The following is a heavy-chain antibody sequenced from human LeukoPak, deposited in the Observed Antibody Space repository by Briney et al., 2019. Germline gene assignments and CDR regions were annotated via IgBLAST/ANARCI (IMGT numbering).Heavy chain of an antibody. CDR2: IYGNGRA. J-gene: IGHJ6*02. D-gene: IGHD2-2*01. Sequence: SETLSLTCTVSGGSISNGRYYWSWIRQPAGKGLEWIGRIYGNGRANYNPSLKSRGTISVDTSKAEFSLKLTSVTAADTAVYYCARERAQPLFYGMDVWGQGTTVTVSS. CDR1: GGSISNGRYY. CDR3: ARERAQPLFYGMDV. V-gene: IGHV4-61*02.